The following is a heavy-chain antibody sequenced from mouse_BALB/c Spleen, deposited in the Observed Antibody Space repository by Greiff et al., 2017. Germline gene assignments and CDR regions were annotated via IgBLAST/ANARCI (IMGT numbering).Heavy chain of an antibody. CDR1: GFTFSSYT. J-gene: IGHJ3*01. CDR2: ISSGGSYT. CDR3: TSDGYYEGFAY. Sequence: EVHLVESGGGLVKPGGSLKLSCAASGFTFSSYTMSWVRQTPEKRLEWVATISSGGSYTYYPDSVKGRFTISRDNAKNTLYLQMSSLKSEDTAMYYYTSDGYYEGFAYWGQGTLVTVSA. D-gene: IGHD2-3*01. V-gene: IGHV5-6-4*01.